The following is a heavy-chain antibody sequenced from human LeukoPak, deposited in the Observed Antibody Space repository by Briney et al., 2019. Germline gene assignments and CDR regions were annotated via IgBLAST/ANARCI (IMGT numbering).Heavy chain of an antibody. CDR2: IYHSGST. V-gene: IGHV4-4*02. D-gene: IGHD3-22*01. J-gene: IGHJ6*03. CDR1: GASISSSNW. Sequence: SSGTLSLTCAVSGASISSSNWWSWVRQPPGKGLEWIGEIYHSGSTNYNPSLKSRVTISVDKSKNQFSLKLSSVTAADTAVYYCTRGSIAYYYMDAWGKGTTVTISS. CDR3: TRGSIAYYYMDA.